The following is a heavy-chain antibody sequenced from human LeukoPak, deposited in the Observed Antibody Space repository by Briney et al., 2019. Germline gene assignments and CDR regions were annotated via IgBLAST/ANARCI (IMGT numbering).Heavy chain of an antibody. V-gene: IGHV1-69*06. D-gene: IGHD3-9*01. CDR3: ASGSLRYFDWLLPPGYYYYGMDV. CDR2: IIPIFGTA. CDR1: GGTFSSYA. J-gene: IGHJ6*04. Sequence: GASVKVSREASGGTFSSYAISWVRQAPGQGLEWMGGIIPIFGTANYAQKFQGRVTITADKSTSTAYMELSSLRSEDTAVYFCASGSLRYFDWLLPPGYYYYGMDVWGKGTTVTVSS.